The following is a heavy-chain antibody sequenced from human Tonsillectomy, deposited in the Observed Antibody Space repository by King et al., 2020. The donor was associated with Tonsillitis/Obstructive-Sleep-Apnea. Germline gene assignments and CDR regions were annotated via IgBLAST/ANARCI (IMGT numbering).Heavy chain of an antibody. J-gene: IGHJ6*02. CDR1: GFTFSSYG. D-gene: IGHD6-19*01. CDR3: AKDRGQLLVRFSYYGMDV. V-gene: IGHV3-30*18. CDR2: ISYDGSNK. Sequence: VQLVESGGGVVQPGRSLRLSCAASGFTFSSYGMHWVRQAPGKGLEWVAVISYDGSNKYYADSVKGRFTISRDNSKNTLYLQMNSLRAEDTAVYYCAKDRGQLLVRFSYYGMDVWGQGTTVTVSS.